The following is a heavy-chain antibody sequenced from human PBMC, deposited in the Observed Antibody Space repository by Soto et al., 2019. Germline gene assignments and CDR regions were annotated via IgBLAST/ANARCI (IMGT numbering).Heavy chain of an antibody. CDR2: INHSGNN. CDR3: ARGGSNDWQVAFDI. Sequence: TLSLTCVVSGGSFSTYYYNWIRQSPGKGLEWIGEINHSGNNNYSPSLKSRVTMSLDTSKNQFSLKLTSVTAADTAVYYCARGGSNDWQVAFDIWGQGTMVTVSS. D-gene: IGHD3-9*01. CDR1: GGSFSTYY. J-gene: IGHJ3*02. V-gene: IGHV4-34*01.